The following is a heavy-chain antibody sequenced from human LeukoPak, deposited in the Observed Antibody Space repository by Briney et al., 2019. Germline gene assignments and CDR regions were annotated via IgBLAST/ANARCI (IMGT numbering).Heavy chain of an antibody. V-gene: IGHV3-21*04. CDR3: ARSIGLTGGGVDV. J-gene: IGHJ6*02. CDR2: VTTRDSRM. Sequence: GGSLRLSCSASGFTFSSSGMSWVRQVPGKGLEWVSGVTTRDSRMYYADSVRGRFTLSRDNANNALYLQMSSLTAEDSAVYYCARSIGLTGGGVDVWGRGTTVTVSS. D-gene: IGHD3-9*01. CDR1: GFTFSSSG.